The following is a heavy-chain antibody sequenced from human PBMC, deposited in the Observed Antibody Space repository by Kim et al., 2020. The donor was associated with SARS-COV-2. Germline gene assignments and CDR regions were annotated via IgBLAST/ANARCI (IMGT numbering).Heavy chain of an antibody. J-gene: IGHJ1*01. V-gene: IGHV6-1*01. CDR3: ARAYSSGWFEIEYFQH. CDR1: GDRVSSNSAA. Sequence: SQTLSLTCAISGDRVSSNSAAWNWIRQSPSRGLEWLGRTYYRSKWYNDYAVSVKSRITINPDTSKNQFSLQLNSVTPEDTAVYYCARAYSSGWFEIEYFQHWGQGTLVTVSS. D-gene: IGHD6-19*01. CDR2: TYYRSKWYN.